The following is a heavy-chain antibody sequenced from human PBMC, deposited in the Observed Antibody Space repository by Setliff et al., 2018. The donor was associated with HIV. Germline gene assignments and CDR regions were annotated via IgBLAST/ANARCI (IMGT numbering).Heavy chain of an antibody. CDR1: GGSMTGHY. CDR2: INHSGST. D-gene: IGHD2-15*01. J-gene: IGHJ4*02. Sequence: PSETLSLTCTVSGGSMTGHYWSWIRQSPGKGLEWIGEINHSGSTNFNPSLKSRVTISVDTSKNQFSLKLSSVTAADTAVYYCARSTRGGLVVYGSSPNAYYFDYWGQGTLVTVSS. CDR3: ARSTRGGLVVYGSSPNAYYFDY. V-gene: IGHV4-34*01.